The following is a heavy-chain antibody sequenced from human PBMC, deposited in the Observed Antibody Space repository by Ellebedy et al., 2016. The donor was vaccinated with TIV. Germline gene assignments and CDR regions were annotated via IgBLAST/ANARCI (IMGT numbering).Heavy chain of an antibody. D-gene: IGHD2-21*02. V-gene: IGHV3-49*03. CDR3: TPGDPDWFDP. Sequence: PGGSLRLSCTASGFTFADYAMTWFRQPPGKGLEWVGFIKSKSYGGTTLYAASVKGRFSISRDDSKSIADLQMNSLRTEDTVMYYCTPGDPDWFDPWGRGTLVTVSS. CDR1: GFTFADYA. J-gene: IGHJ5*02. CDR2: IKSKSYGGTT.